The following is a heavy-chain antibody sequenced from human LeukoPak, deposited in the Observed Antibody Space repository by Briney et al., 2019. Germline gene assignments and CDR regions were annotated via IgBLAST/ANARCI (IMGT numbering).Heavy chain of an antibody. Sequence: KASQTLSLTCAVSGGSISSGGYSWSWIRQPPGKGLEWIGYIYHSGSTYYNPSLKSRVTISVDRSKNKFSLKLSSVTAADTAVYYCARAMVRGVLNWFDPWGQGTLVTVSS. V-gene: IGHV4-30-2*01. CDR1: GGSISSGGYS. CDR2: IYHSGST. J-gene: IGHJ5*02. CDR3: ARAMVRGVLNWFDP. D-gene: IGHD3-10*01.